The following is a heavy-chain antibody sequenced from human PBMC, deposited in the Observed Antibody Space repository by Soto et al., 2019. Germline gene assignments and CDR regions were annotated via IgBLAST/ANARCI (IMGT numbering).Heavy chain of an antibody. V-gene: IGHV1-69*06. D-gene: IGHD6-6*01. CDR2: IIPIFGTA. J-gene: IGHJ6*02. CDR1: GGGFSVDA. CDR3: ARAREYSSSPEPLIYGMDV. Sequence: GALVKVSRKASGGGFSVDASGWGRQAHRQGLEWMGGIIPIFGTANYAQKFQGRVTITADKSTSTAYMELSSLRSEDTAVYYCARAREYSSSPEPLIYGMDVWGQGTTVTVSS.